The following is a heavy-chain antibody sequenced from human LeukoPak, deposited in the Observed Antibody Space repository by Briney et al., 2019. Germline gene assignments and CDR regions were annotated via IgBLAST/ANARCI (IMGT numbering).Heavy chain of an antibody. CDR3: ASSRLRYCSSTSCYYYYYVDV. Sequence: SVKVSCKASGGTFSSYAISWVRQAPGQGLEWMGGIIPIFGTANYAQKFQGRVTITADESTSTAYMELSSLRSEDTAVYYCASSRLRYCSSTSCYYYYYVDVWGKGTTVTVSS. D-gene: IGHD2-2*01. CDR1: GGTFSSYA. CDR2: IIPIFGTA. J-gene: IGHJ6*03. V-gene: IGHV1-69*13.